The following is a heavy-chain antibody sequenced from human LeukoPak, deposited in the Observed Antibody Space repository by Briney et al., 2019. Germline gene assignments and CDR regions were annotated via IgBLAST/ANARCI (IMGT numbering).Heavy chain of an antibody. J-gene: IGHJ4*02. CDR1: GFTVSSNY. CDR3: ARPPWKTPPDY. Sequence: PGGSLRLSCAASGFTVSSNYMSWVRQAPGKGLEWVSVIYSGGSTYYADSVKGRFTISRDNSKNTLYLQMNSLRAEDTAVYYCARPPWKTPPDYGGQGPLVTVSS. CDR2: IYSGGST. V-gene: IGHV3-66*04. D-gene: IGHD1-1*01.